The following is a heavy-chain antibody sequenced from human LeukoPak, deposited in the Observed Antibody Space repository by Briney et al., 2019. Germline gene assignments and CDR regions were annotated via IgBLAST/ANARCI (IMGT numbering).Heavy chain of an antibody. J-gene: IGHJ4*02. Sequence: PGGSLRLSCAASGFTFSSYAMSWVRQAPGKGLEWVSAISGSGGSTYYADSVKGRFTISRDNSKNTLYLQMNSLRAEDTAVYYCAKVGGYDILTATDYWGQGTLVTVSS. CDR3: AKVGGYDILTATDY. CDR2: ISGSGGST. D-gene: IGHD3-9*01. V-gene: IGHV3-23*01. CDR1: GFTFSSYA.